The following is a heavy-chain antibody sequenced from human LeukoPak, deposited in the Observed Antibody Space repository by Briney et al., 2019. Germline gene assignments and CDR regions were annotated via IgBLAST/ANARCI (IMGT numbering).Heavy chain of an antibody. Sequence: ASVKVSFTASGYTFTSYYMHWVRQAPGQGLEWMGIITPSGGSTNYAQKFQGRVTMTRDTSTTTVYMELSSLRSEDTAVYYCARVEMATINGMDVWGQGTTVTVSS. D-gene: IGHD5-24*01. CDR3: ARVEMATINGMDV. V-gene: IGHV1-46*01. J-gene: IGHJ6*02. CDR2: ITPSGGST. CDR1: GYTFTSYY.